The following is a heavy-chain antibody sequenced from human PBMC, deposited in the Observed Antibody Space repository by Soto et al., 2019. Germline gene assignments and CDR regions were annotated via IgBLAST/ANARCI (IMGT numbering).Heavy chain of an antibody. CDR3: ARDTTVTKGGYYYGMDV. CDR1: GGSFSGYY. D-gene: IGHD4-4*01. CDR2: INHSGST. Sequence: SETLSFTCAVYGGSFSGYYWSWIRQPPGKGLEWIGEINHSGSTNYNPSLKSRVTISVDTSKNQFSLKLSSVTAADTAVYYCARDTTVTKGGYYYGMDVWGQGTTVTVSS. V-gene: IGHV4-34*01. J-gene: IGHJ6*02.